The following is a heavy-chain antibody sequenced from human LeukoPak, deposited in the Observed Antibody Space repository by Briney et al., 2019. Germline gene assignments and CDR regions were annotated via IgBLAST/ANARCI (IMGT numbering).Heavy chain of an antibody. CDR3: ARDGFTMIVVGWYFDL. D-gene: IGHD3-22*01. Sequence: QPGRSLRLSCAASGFTFSSYGMHWVRQAPGKGLEWVAVISYDGSNKYYADSVKGRFTISRDNSRNTLYLQMNSLRAEDTAVYYCARDGFTMIVVGWYFDLWGRGTLVTVSS. CDR2: ISYDGSNK. V-gene: IGHV3-30*03. CDR1: GFTFSSYG. J-gene: IGHJ2*01.